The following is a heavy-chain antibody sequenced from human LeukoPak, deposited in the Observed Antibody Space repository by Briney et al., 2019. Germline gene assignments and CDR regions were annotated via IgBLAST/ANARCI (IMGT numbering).Heavy chain of an antibody. V-gene: IGHV1-18*01. CDR2: ISIYNGNT. J-gene: IGHJ5*02. D-gene: IGHD3-3*01. CDR1: GYTFANYG. CDR3: AWITYDFWSGYYMPDDP. Sequence: ASVKVSCKASGYTFANYGISWVRQAPGQGLEWMGWISIYNGNTDYAQKLRGRVTMTTDTSTSTAYMELRGLRSDDTAVYYCAWITYDFWSGYYMPDDPWGQGTLVTVSS.